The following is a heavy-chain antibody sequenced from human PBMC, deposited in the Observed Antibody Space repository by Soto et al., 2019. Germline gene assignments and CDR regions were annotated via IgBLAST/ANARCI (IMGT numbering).Heavy chain of an antibody. CDR2: ISYDGSNK. CDR1: GFTFSSYA. J-gene: IGHJ6*02. D-gene: IGHD6-19*01. V-gene: IGHV3-30-3*01. Sequence: PGGSLRLSCAASGFTFSSYAMHWVRQAPGKGLEWVAVISYDGSNKYYADSVKGRFTISRDNSKNTLYLQMNSLRAEDTAVYYCARDRGRLWLQYYYYYGMDVWGQGTTVTVSS. CDR3: ARDRGRLWLQYYYYYGMDV.